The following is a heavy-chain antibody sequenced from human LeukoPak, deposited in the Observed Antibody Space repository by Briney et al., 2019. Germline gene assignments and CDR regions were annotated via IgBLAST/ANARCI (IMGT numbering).Heavy chain of an antibody. CDR2: ISRTSDT. CDR3: ARGSRDGYGSSGNYFDH. Sequence: GGSLRLSCAASGFRFSDYYMTWIRQAPGKGLEWVSYISRTSDTNYADSVKGRFTISRDSAKNALYLEMSSLRAEDTAVYYCARGSRDGYGSSGNYFDHWGQGTLVTVSS. V-gene: IGHV3-11*05. D-gene: IGHD5-24*01. CDR1: GFRFSDYY. J-gene: IGHJ4*02.